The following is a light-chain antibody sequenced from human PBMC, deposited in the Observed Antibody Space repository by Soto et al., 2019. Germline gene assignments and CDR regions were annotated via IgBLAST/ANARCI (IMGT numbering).Light chain of an antibody. CDR3: SSYTTSNTRQIV. CDR1: SSDVGGYNY. Sequence: QSVLTQPASVSGSPGQSITISCTGTSSDVGGYNYVSWYQQHPGKAPKFMIYAVSNRPSGVSNRFSGSKSGNTASLTISGLQAEDEADYYCSSYTTSNTRQIVFGTGTKVTVL. J-gene: IGLJ1*01. CDR2: AVS. V-gene: IGLV2-14*01.